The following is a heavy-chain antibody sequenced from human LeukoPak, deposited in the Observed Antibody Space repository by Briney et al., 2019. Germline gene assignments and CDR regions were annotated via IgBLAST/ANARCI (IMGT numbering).Heavy chain of an antibody. V-gene: IGHV3-23*01. CDR3: AKGASRDAGSSRGAFDS. CDR2: IRGGGTDT. D-gene: IGHD5-24*01. J-gene: IGHJ4*02. Sequence: PGGSLRLSCAASGFTFSNYAMSWVRQAPGKGLEWVSAIRGGGTDTFYADSVKGRFTISRDNSQNTLSLQMNSLRAEDTAVYYCAKGASRDAGSSRGAFDSWGQGALVTVSS. CDR1: GFTFSNYA.